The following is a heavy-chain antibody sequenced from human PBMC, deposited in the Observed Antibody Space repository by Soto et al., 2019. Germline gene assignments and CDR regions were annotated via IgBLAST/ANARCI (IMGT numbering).Heavy chain of an antibody. Sequence: QVQLQESGPGLVKASQTLSLTCTVSGGSISSGDYYWSWIRQPPGKGLEWIGYIYYSGSTYYNPSLKSRVSISVDTSKNQFSLKLSSVTAADTAVYYCARDTHTRQEVGGYSYYGMDVWGQGTTVTVSS. D-gene: IGHD2-15*01. V-gene: IGHV4-30-4*01. CDR2: IYYSGST. J-gene: IGHJ6*02. CDR3: ARDTHTRQEVGGYSYYGMDV. CDR1: GGSISSGDYY.